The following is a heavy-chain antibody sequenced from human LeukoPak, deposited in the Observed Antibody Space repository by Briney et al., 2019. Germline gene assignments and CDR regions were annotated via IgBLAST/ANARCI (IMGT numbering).Heavy chain of an antibody. V-gene: IGHV4-4*07. CDR1: GGSISSYY. CDR2: IYTSGST. CDR3: ARGPDYKGYYYMDV. J-gene: IGHJ6*03. D-gene: IGHD4-11*01. Sequence: SETLSLTCTVSGGSISSYYWSWIRQPAGKGLEWIGRIYTSGSTNYNPSLKSRVTMSVDTSKNQFSLKLSSVTAADTAVYYCARGPDYKGYYYMDVWGKGTTVTVSS.